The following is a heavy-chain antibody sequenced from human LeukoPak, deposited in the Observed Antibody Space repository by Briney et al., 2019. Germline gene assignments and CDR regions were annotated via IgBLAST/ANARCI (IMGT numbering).Heavy chain of an antibody. J-gene: IGHJ3*02. CDR3: ARDVSAVDDAFDI. V-gene: IGHV1-69*04. CDR1: GGTFSSYA. CDR2: IIPILGIA. D-gene: IGHD4-23*01. Sequence: SVKVSCKASGGTFSSYAISWERQAPGQGLEWMGRIIPILGIANYAQKFQGRVTITADKSTSTAYMELRSLRSDDTAVYYCARDVSAVDDAFDIWGQGTMVTVSS.